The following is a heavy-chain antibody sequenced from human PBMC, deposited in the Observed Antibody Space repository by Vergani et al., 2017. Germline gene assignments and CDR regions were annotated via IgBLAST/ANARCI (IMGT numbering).Heavy chain of an antibody. V-gene: IGHV5-51*01. CDR3: ARAMVRGVTPYAFDI. D-gene: IGHD3-10*01. CDR1: GYIFSNFW. CDR2: IYPGDSYT. J-gene: IGHJ3*02. Sequence: EKQLVQSGSETKKPGESLKISCQAFGYIFSNFWIGWVRQRPGRGLEWMGIIYPGDSYTRYSPSFQGQVTISANKSISTAYLQWSSLKASDTAMYYCARAMVRGVTPYAFDIWGQGTMVTVSS.